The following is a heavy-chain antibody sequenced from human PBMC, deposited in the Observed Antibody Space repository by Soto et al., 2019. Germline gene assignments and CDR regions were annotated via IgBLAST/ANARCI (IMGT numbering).Heavy chain of an antibody. CDR1: GGSISSYY. J-gene: IGHJ6*03. CDR2: IYYSGST. D-gene: IGHD2-2*01. Sequence: SETLSLTCTVSGGSISSYYWSWIRQPPGKGLEWIGYIYYSGSTNYNPSLKSRVTISVDTSKNQFSLKLSSVTAADTAVYYCARSPPVVPAAMDYYYYMDVWGKGTTVTVSS. V-gene: IGHV4-59*01. CDR3: ARSPPVVPAAMDYYYYMDV.